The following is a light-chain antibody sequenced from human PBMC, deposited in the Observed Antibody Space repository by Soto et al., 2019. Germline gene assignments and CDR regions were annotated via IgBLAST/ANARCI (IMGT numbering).Light chain of an antibody. CDR1: QGLASREGNTY. CDR3: MQGTHWPYT. CDR2: KVS. Sequence: DAVLTQSQLSLPVTLGQPATISCRSSQGLASREGNTYLNWFQQRPGQSPRRLIYKVSNRDSGVPDKCSGSGSGTEFTLKISRVEAEDVGVYYCMQGTHWPYTFGQGTKVEIK. V-gene: IGKV2-30*01. J-gene: IGKJ2*01.